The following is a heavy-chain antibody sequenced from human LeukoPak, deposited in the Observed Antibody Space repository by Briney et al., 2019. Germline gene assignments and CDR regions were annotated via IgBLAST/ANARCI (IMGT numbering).Heavy chain of an antibody. Sequence: QPGGSLRLSCEASGFTFNTYSMNWVRQAPGKGLQWVSYIESYSRIIHYADSVKGRFTISRDDAKNSLFLQMNGLRAEDAAIYYCARQGPNGDLDFWGQGTLVTVSS. CDR2: IESYSRII. J-gene: IGHJ4*02. V-gene: IGHV3-48*01. CDR3: ARQGPNGDLDF. CDR1: GFTFNTYS. D-gene: IGHD4-17*01.